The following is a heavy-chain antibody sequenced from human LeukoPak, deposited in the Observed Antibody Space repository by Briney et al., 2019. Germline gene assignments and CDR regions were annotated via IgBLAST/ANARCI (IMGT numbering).Heavy chain of an antibody. Sequence: SQTLSLTCAISGDSVSRDSIAWNWIRQSPSRGLEWLGRTYHKSTWINDYAVSVKGRITINPDTSKNQFSLKLSSVTAADTAVYYCARAARHSSGWYLYYFDYWGQGTLVTVSS. CDR1: GDSVSRDSIA. CDR2: TYHKSTWIN. V-gene: IGHV6-1*01. J-gene: IGHJ4*02. D-gene: IGHD6-19*01. CDR3: ARAARHSSGWYLYYFDY.